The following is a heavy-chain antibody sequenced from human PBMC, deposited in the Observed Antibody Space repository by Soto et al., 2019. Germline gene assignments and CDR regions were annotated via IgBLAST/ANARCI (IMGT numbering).Heavy chain of an antibody. CDR2: ISSTSSYI. D-gene: IGHD2-21*02. CDR3: ARDLETAKTFYYGMDV. V-gene: IGHV3-21*01. CDR1: GFSFNAYN. J-gene: IGHJ6*02. Sequence: GGSLRLSCAASGFSFNAYNMNWVRQAPGKGLEWVASISSTSSYIYYADSVKGRFTISRDNAEDSLSLHMNGLTAEDTAVYFCARDLETAKTFYYGMDVWGQGTTVTVSS.